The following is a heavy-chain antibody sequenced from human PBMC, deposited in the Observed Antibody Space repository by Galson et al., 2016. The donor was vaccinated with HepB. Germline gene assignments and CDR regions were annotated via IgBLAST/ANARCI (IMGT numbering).Heavy chain of an antibody. CDR2: ISHDGINA. D-gene: IGHD4-17*01. V-gene: IGHV3-30*18. CDR3: AKDAAVTLPGVYFEF. Sequence: SLRLSCAASGFIFNSHTMHWVRQETPGKGLEWVASISHDGINAKYADSVRGRFTISRDNSKNSVHLQMSSLRAEDTAIYYCAKDAAVTLPGVYFEFWGQGTLVTVSS. J-gene: IGHJ4*02. CDR1: GFIFNSHT.